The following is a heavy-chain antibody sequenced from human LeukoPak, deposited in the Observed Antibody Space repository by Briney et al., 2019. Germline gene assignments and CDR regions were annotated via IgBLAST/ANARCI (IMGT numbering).Heavy chain of an antibody. CDR2: INPNSGGT. D-gene: IGHD4-23*01. CDR1: GYTFTGYY. Sequence: ASVKVSCKASGYTFTGYYMHWVRQAPGQGLEWMGWINPNSGGTNYAQKLRGRVTMTRDTSISTAYMELRTLSSDDTAVYYCARKVVMGVDYWGQGTLVTVSS. V-gene: IGHV1-2*02. CDR3: ARKVVMGVDY. J-gene: IGHJ4*02.